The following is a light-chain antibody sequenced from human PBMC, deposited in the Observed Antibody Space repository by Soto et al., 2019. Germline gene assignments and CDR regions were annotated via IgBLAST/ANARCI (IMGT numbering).Light chain of an antibody. CDR3: QQFSSYPLT. CDR2: GAY. Sequence: DIQLTQSPSFLSASVGDRFTITCRASQDISRSLAWFQQKPGKAPNLLIYGAYTLQSGVPSRFSGSGSGTEFTLTISSLQPEDFATYYCQQFSSYPLTFGEGTKVEIK. CDR1: QDISRS. V-gene: IGKV1-9*01. J-gene: IGKJ4*01.